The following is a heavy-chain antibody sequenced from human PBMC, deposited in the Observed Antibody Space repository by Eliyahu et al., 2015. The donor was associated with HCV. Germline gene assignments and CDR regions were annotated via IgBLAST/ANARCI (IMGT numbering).Heavy chain of an antibody. D-gene: IGHD4-23*01. Sequence: QVHLVQSGAEVKKPGASXKVSXXASGYTFMDXHMHXLRQAPGQGLEWMGSIDPDSGVIYYAQKFQGRVTMTRDTSITTVYMELNSLISDDXAVYYCARGPAHGGFDIWGQGTVVTVSS. CDR2: IDPDSGVI. J-gene: IGHJ3*02. V-gene: IGHV1-2*02. CDR1: GYTFMDXH. CDR3: ARGPAHGGFDI.